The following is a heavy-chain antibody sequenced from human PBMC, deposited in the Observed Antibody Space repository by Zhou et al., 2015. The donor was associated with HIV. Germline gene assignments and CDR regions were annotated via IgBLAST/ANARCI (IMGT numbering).Heavy chain of an antibody. CDR3: ARDLTREPWDGDYVVGWFDP. D-gene: IGHD4-17*01. CDR2: IIPILGIA. CDR1: GGTFSSYT. J-gene: IGHJ5*02. Sequence: QVQLVQSGAEVKKPGSSVKVSCKASGGTFSSYTISWVRQAPGQGLEWMGRIIPILGIANYAQKFQGRVTITADKSTSTAYMELSSLRSEDTAVYYCARDLTREPWDGDYVVGWFDPWGQGTLVTVSS. V-gene: IGHV1-69*08.